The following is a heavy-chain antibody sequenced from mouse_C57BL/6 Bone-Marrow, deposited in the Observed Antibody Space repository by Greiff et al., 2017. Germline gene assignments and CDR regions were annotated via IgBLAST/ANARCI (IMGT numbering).Heavy chain of an antibody. D-gene: IGHD2-1*01. CDR2: FHPYNDDT. CDR3: ARGGNYGGYYFDY. J-gene: IGHJ2*01. CDR1: GYTFTTYP. Sequence: QVQLKESGAEIVKPGASVKMSCKASGYTFTTYPIEWMKQNHGKSLEWIGNFHPYNDDTKYNEKFKGKATLTVEKSSSTVYLELSRLTSDDSAVYYCARGGNYGGYYFDYGGQGTTLTVSS. V-gene: IGHV1-47*01.